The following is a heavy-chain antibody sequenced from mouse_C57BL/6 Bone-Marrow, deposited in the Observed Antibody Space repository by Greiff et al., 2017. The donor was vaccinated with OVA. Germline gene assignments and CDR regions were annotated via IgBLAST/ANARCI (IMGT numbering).Heavy chain of an antibody. D-gene: IGHD2-4*01. J-gene: IGHJ1*03. CDR3: ARDDYDRYFDV. CDR2: IHPNSGST. Sequence: VQLQQPGAELVKPGASVKLSCKASGYTFTCYWMHWVKQRPGHGLEWIGMIHPNSGSTNYNEKFKSKATLTVDKASNTAYMQLSSLTSEDSAVNYCARDDYDRYFDVWGTGTTVTVSS. V-gene: IGHV1-64*01. CDR1: GYTFTCYW.